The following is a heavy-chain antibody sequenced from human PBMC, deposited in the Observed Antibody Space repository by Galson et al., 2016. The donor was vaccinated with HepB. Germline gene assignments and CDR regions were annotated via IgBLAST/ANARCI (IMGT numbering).Heavy chain of an antibody. V-gene: IGHV3-21*01. CDR3: AKAINRGLSVACFDS. J-gene: IGHJ5*01. D-gene: IGHD3-10*01. CDR1: GFAFSSYT. CDR2: ISSSSTYK. Sequence: SLRLSCAASGFAFSSYTLNWIRQTPGKGLEWVSSISSSSTYKYYADSVKGRFTISRDNAKNSVYLRMDSLRGDDTALYYCAKAINRGLSVACFDSWGQGTLVTVSS.